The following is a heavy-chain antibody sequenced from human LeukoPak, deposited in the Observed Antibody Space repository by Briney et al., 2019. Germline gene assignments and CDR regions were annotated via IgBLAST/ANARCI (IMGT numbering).Heavy chain of an antibody. CDR1: GFTFSGYS. CDR2: ISSSSSYI. Sequence: GGSLRLSCAASGFTFSGYSMNWVRQAPGKGLEWVSSISSSSSYIYYADSVKGRFTISRDNAKNSLYLQMNSLRAEDTAVYYCARAPPRYSYGWGEQDYWGQGTLVTVSS. CDR3: ARAPPRYSYGWGEQDY. D-gene: IGHD5-18*01. J-gene: IGHJ4*02. V-gene: IGHV3-21*01.